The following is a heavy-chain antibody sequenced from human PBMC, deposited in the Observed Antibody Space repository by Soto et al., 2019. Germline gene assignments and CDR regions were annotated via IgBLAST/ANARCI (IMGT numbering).Heavy chain of an antibody. D-gene: IGHD3-9*01. J-gene: IGHJ4*02. CDR2: VFYSGSS. CDR1: GGSIIRYY. V-gene: IGHV4-59*01. Sequence: PSETLSLTCTVSGGSIIRYYCIFIRHSPLKGLEWIGYVFYSGSSNYNPSLKSRVTISVDTSKNQFSLKLRSVTAADTSVYYCARGRNDLLTGHYYFDYWGQGTLVTVSS. CDR3: ARGRNDLLTGHYYFDY.